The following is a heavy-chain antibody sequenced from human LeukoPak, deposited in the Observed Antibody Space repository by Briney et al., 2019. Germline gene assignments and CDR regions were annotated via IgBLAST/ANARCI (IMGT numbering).Heavy chain of an antibody. V-gene: IGHV4-34*01. CDR1: GGSFSGYY. D-gene: IGHD3-10*01. CDR2: INHSGST. J-gene: IGHJ4*02. Sequence: SETLSLTCAVYGGSFSGYYWSWIRQPPGKGLEWIGEINHSGSTNYNPSLKSRVTISVDTSKNQFSLKLSSVTAADTAVYYCTRSWFGKYYFDDWGQGTLVTVSS. CDR3: TRSWFGKYYFDD.